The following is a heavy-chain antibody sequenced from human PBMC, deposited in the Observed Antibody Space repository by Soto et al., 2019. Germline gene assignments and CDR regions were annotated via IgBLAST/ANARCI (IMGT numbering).Heavy chain of an antibody. J-gene: IGHJ4*02. CDR1: GYTFKDYF. CDR3: ARESVVTGTHHFDY. CDR2: INSNTGGT. Sequence: GASVKVSCKASGYTFKDYFLHWVRQAPGQGLEWMGWINSNTGGTNYAQKFQGRVTMTRDTPISTAYMELSRLTSDDTAVYHCARESVVTGTHHFDYWGQGILVTVST. V-gene: IGHV1-2*02. D-gene: IGHD1-7*01.